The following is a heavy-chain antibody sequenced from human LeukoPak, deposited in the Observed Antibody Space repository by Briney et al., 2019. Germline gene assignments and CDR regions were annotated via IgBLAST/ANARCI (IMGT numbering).Heavy chain of an antibody. D-gene: IGHD3-10*01. Sequence: GGSLRLSCAASGFTFSSYGMHWVRQAPGKGPEWVSSISSSSSYIYYADSVKGRFTISRDNAKNSLYLQMNSLRAEDTAVYYCAKIRLTGEDYWGQGTLVTVSS. CDR1: GFTFSSYG. CDR3: AKIRLTGEDY. J-gene: IGHJ4*02. V-gene: IGHV3-21*01. CDR2: ISSSSSYI.